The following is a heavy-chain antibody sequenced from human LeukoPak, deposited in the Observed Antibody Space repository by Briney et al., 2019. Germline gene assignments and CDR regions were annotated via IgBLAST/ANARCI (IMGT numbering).Heavy chain of an antibody. D-gene: IGHD3-22*01. CDR2: IKQDGSVR. CDR1: GFTFSSYW. Sequence: PGGSLRLSCAASGFTFSSYWMSWVRQAPGKGLERVASIKQDGSVRYYVDSVKGRFTISRDKAKNTLYLQMNSLRAEDTAVYYCARLPTFYYDSSHYHYDYWGQGTLVTVSS. J-gene: IGHJ4*02. CDR3: ARLPTFYYDSSHYHYDY. V-gene: IGHV3-7*03.